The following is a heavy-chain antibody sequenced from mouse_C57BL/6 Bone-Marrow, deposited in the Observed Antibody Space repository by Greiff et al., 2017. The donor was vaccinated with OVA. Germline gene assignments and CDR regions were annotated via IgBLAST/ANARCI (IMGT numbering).Heavy chain of an antibody. CDR2: ISSGSSTI. D-gene: IGHD2-4*01. V-gene: IGHV5-17*01. CDR3: ARSDYDYFDY. CDR1: GFTFSDYG. Sequence: EVQLVESGGGLVKPGGSLKLSCAASGFTFSDYGMHWVRQAPEKGLEWVAYISSGSSTISYADTVTGRFTISRDNAKNTLFLQKTSLRSEGTAMYYCARSDYDYFDYWGQGTTLTVSS. J-gene: IGHJ2*01.